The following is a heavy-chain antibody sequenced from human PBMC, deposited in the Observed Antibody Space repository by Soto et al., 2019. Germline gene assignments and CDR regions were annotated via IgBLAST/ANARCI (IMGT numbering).Heavy chain of an antibody. V-gene: IGHV1-69*13. Sequence: ASVKVSCKASGGTFSSYAISWVRQAPGQGLEWMGGIIPIFGTANYAQKFQGRVTITADESTSTAYMELSSLRSEDTAVYYCARGSMTTVTTAPPYSLDYWGQGTLVTVSS. D-gene: IGHD4-17*01. CDR3: ARGSMTTVTTAPPYSLDY. CDR1: GGTFSSYA. J-gene: IGHJ4*02. CDR2: IIPIFGTA.